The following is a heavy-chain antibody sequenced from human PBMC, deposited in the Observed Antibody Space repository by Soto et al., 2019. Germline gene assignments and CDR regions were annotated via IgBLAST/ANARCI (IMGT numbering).Heavy chain of an antibody. CDR1: GFTFSSYG. J-gene: IGHJ4*02. D-gene: IGHD7-27*01. V-gene: IGHV3-21*01. CDR2: ISSSSSYI. Sequence: GSLRLSCAASGFTFSSYGINWVRQAPGKGLEWVSSISSSSSYIYYADSVKGRFTISRDNAKNSLYLQMNSLRAEDTAVYYCASFNWGSNFDYWGQGTLVTVSS. CDR3: ASFNWGSNFDY.